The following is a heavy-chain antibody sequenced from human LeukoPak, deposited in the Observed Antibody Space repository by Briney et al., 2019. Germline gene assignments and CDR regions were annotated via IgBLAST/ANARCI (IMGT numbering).Heavy chain of an antibody. D-gene: IGHD4-17*01. CDR3: AKEAGQDYGALDAFDV. Sequence: PGGXXRLSCAASGFSFSXYSMNWVRQXPGKGLEXVSSIGGSSSSLYYAESVKGRFTISRDNARNSLYLQINSVRAEDTAVYYCAKEAGQDYGALDAFDVWGQGTMVTVSS. CDR2: IGGSSSSL. CDR1: GFSFSXYS. J-gene: IGHJ3*01. V-gene: IGHV3-21*04.